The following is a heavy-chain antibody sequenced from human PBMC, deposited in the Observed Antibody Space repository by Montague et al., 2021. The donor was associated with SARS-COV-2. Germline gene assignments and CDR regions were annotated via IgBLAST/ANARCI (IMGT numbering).Heavy chain of an antibody. CDR1: GFTFNDYW. Sequence: SLRLSCAASGFTFNDYWMHWVRQAPGRGLEWLSYLNGYRPEINYADSVKGRFTISRDNAKNAVYLQMNSLGDEDTAVYYCARDIDGASDFWGQGTLVTVSS. V-gene: IGHV3-11*06. CDR3: ARDIDGASDF. CDR2: LNGYRPEI. D-gene: IGHD1-26*01. J-gene: IGHJ4*02.